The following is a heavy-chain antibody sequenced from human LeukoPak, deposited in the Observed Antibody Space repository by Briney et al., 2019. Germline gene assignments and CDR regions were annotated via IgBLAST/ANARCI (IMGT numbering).Heavy chain of an antibody. Sequence: PGGSLRLSCAASGFTFSSYDIHWVGQAPGKGLEWVSYISSSGSTIDYADSVKGRFTISRDNAKNSLYLQMNSLRAEDTAVYYCAELGITMIGGVWGKGTTVTISS. CDR3: AELGITMIGGV. V-gene: IGHV3-48*03. D-gene: IGHD3-10*02. CDR1: GFTFSSYD. CDR2: ISSSGSTI. J-gene: IGHJ6*04.